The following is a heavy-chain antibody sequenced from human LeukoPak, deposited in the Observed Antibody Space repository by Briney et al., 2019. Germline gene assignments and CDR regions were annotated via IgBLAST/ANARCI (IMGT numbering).Heavy chain of an antibody. V-gene: IGHV2-5*02. CDR2: SYWDDDK. CDR1: GFSVRTSGVG. D-gene: IGHD3-10*01. CDR3: SPRGAVRAFDP. Sequence: SGPTLVNPTQPLTLTCTFSGFSVRTSGVGVGWIRQPPGKALEWLALSYWDDDKRYIPSRKSRLNITQETTKNQVDRTMTNMDTLDTPTYFCSPRGAVRAFDPWGQGTLVTVSS. J-gene: IGHJ5*02.